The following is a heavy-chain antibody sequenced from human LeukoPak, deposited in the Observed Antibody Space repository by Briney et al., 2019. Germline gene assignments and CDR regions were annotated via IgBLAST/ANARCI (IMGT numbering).Heavy chain of an antibody. J-gene: IGHJ4*02. Sequence: PSETLSLTCTVSGGSISSYYWSWVRQSPGKGLEWIGEVHRSGRTNYMPSLKSRVTISIDNSKDQISLDLASVTAADTAVYYCATEILGAPTPGAYWGQGTLVTVSS. CDR2: VHRSGRT. D-gene: IGHD2-8*02. CDR3: ATEILGAPTPGAY. CDR1: GGSISSYY. V-gene: IGHV4-4*08.